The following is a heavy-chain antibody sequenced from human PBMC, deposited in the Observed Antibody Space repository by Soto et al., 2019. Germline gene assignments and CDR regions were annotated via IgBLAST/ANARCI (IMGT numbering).Heavy chain of an antibody. V-gene: IGHV1-8*01. CDR3: ARGGYYDSSGYPDAFGI. CDR2: MNPNSGNT. Sequence: ASVKVSCKASGYTFTSYDINWVRQATGQGLEWMGWMNPNSGNTGYAQKFQGRVTMTRNTSISTAYMELSSLRSEDTAVYYCARGGYYDSSGYPDAFGIWGQGTMVTVSS. J-gene: IGHJ3*02. D-gene: IGHD3-22*01. CDR1: GYTFTSYD.